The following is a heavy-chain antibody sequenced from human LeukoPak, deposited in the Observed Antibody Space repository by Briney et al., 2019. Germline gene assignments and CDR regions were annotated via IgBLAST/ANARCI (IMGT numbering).Heavy chain of an antibody. V-gene: IGHV7-4-1*02. Sequence: ASVKVSCKASGYTFTSYGISWVRQAPGQGLEWMGWINTNTGDPTYAQGFTGRFVFSLDTSVSTAYLQISSLKAEDTAVYYCARSYYFDSSAYYLFDYWGQGTLVTVSS. CDR3: ARSYYFDSSAYYLFDY. J-gene: IGHJ4*01. CDR2: INTNTGDP. CDR1: GYTFTSYG. D-gene: IGHD3-22*01.